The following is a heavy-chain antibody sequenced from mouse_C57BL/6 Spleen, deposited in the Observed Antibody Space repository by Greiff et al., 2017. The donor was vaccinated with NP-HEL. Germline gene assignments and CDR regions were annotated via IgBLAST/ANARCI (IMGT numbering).Heavy chain of an antibody. CDR1: GYTFTDYY. Sequence: QVQLQQSGAELVKPGASVKISCKASGYTFTDYYINWVKQRPGQGLEWIGKIGPGSGSTYYNEKFKGKATLTADKSSSTAYMQRSSRTSEDSAVYFGARGGGNYAFDYWGQGTTLTVSS. J-gene: IGHJ2*01. V-gene: IGHV1-77*01. CDR3: ARGGGNYAFDY. D-gene: IGHD2-1*01. CDR2: IGPGSGST.